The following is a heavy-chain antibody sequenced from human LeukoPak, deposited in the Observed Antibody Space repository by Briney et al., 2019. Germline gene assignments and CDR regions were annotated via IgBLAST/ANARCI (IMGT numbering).Heavy chain of an antibody. D-gene: IGHD3-3*01. CDR3: AGTYYDFWSGYSQNYYYYGMDV. V-gene: IGHV4-59*01. CDR1: GGSLSSYY. Sequence: SETLSLTCTVSGGSLSSYYWSWIRQPPGKGLEWIGYIYYSGSTNYNPSLKSRVTISVDTSKNQFSLKLSSVTAADTAVYYCAGTYYDFWSGYSQNYYYYGMDVWGQGTTVTVSS. CDR2: IYYSGST. J-gene: IGHJ6*02.